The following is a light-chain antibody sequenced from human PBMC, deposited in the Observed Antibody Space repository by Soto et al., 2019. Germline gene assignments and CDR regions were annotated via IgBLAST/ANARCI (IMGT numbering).Light chain of an antibody. CDR2: SNN. Sequence: QPVLTQPPSASGTPGQRVTISCSGSSSNIGRNTVNWYQQLPGTAPKLLIYSNNQRPSGVPGRFSGSKSGTSASLAISGLQSEDEADYYCATWDDSLNCWVFGGGTKLTVL. J-gene: IGLJ3*02. V-gene: IGLV1-44*01. CDR3: ATWDDSLNCWV. CDR1: SSNIGRNT.